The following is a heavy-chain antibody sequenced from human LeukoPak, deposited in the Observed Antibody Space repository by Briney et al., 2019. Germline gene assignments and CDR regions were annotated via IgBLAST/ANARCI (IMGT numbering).Heavy chain of an antibody. CDR3: ARLDMTTVEG. Sequence: SETLSLTCTVSGYSISSGYYWGWIRQPPGKGLEWIGSIYYSGSTYYNPSLKSRVAISVDTSKNQFSLKLSSVTAADTAVYYCARLDMTTVEGWGQGTLVTVSS. J-gene: IGHJ4*02. CDR1: GYSISSGYY. V-gene: IGHV4-38-2*02. CDR2: IYYSGST. D-gene: IGHD4-23*01.